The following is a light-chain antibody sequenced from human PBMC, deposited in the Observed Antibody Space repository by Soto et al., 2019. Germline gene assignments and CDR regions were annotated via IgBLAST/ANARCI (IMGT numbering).Light chain of an antibody. J-gene: IGLJ1*01. CDR2: DVN. Sequence: QSVLTQPASVSGSPGQSITISCTGTSSDVGGYNLVSWYQQYPDKAPKLMIFDVNTRPSGVSNRFSGSKAGNTASLTISGLQAEDEADYYFSSYKSSSTLPYVFGTGTKLTVL. CDR3: SSYKSSSTLPYV. V-gene: IGLV2-14*01. CDR1: SSDVGGYNL.